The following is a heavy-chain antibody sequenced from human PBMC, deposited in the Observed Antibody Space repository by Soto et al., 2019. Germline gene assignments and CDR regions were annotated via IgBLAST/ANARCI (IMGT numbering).Heavy chain of an antibody. V-gene: IGHV1-69*13. D-gene: IGHD4-4*01. J-gene: IGHJ6*02. Sequence: ASVKVSCKASGGTFSSYAVSWVRQAPGQGLEWMGGIIPIFGTANYAQKFQGRVTITADESTSTAYMELSSLRSEDTAVYYCARVETTRYYYGMDVWGQGTTVTVSS. CDR3: ARVETTRYYYGMDV. CDR2: IIPIFGTA. CDR1: GGTFSSYA.